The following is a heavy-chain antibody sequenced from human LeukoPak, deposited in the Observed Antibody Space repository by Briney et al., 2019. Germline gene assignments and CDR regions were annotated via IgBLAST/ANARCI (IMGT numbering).Heavy chain of an antibody. Sequence: GGSLRLSCAASGFTYSSYAMSWVRQAPGKGLEWVSAISGSGSSTYYADSVKGRFTISRDNSKNTLYLQMNSLRAEDTALYYCAKEVGYDSSGYDDFWGQGTLVTVSS. CDR3: AKEVGYDSSGYDDF. V-gene: IGHV3-23*01. J-gene: IGHJ4*02. CDR2: ISGSGSST. CDR1: GFTYSSYA. D-gene: IGHD3-22*01.